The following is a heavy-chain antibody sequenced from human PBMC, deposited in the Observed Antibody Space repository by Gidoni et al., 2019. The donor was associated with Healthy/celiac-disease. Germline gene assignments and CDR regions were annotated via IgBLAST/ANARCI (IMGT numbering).Heavy chain of an antibody. V-gene: IGHV4-39*01. CDR2: IYYSGST. CDR1: GGSISSSSYY. D-gene: IGHD3-22*01. CDR3: ARLTSQFTYYYDSSGYYYGAFDI. J-gene: IGHJ3*02. Sequence: QLQLQESGPGLVKPSETLSLTCTVSGGSISSSSYYWGWIRQPPGKGLEWIGSIYYSGSTYYNPSLKSRVTISVDTSKNQFSLKLSSVTAADTAVYYCARLTSQFTYYYDSSGYYYGAFDIWGQGTMVTVSS.